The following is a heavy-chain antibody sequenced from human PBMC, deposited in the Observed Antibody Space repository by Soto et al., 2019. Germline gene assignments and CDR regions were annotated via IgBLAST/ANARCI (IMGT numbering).Heavy chain of an antibody. CDR2: IYLDDDK. CDR1: GFSLSSSGVG. J-gene: IGHJ4*02. CDR3: PHRAGLHGNWDEGYFDF. V-gene: IGHV2-5*02. Sequence: QITLKESGPTRVKPTQTLTLACTFSGFSLSSSGVGVGWIHQPPGQALEQLSLIYLDDDKRYSPPLKSRLTITKDTSTNQVVRTMTSIEPVDTATYLWPHRAGLHGNWDEGYFDFWVEGAMVTVST. D-gene: IGHD1-1*01.